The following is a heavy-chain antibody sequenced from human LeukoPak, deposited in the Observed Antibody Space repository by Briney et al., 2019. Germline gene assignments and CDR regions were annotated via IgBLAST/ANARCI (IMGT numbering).Heavy chain of an antibody. CDR3: APVGATSNYYYMDV. CDR1: GYTLTELS. Sequence: ASVKVSCKVSGYTLTELSMHWVREAPGKGLEWMGGFDPEDGETIYAQKFQGRVTMTEDTSTDTAYMELSSLRSEDTAVYYCAPVGATSNYYYMDVWGKGTTVTVSS. V-gene: IGHV1-24*01. CDR2: FDPEDGET. D-gene: IGHD1-26*01. J-gene: IGHJ6*03.